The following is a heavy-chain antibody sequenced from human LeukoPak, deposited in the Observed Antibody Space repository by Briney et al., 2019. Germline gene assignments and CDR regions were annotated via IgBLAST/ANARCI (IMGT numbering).Heavy chain of an antibody. CDR1: GYILATYY. J-gene: IGHJ4*02. D-gene: IGHD6-6*01. V-gene: IGHV1-2*02. CDR3: ARGAVAARSVKDY. Sequence: ASVKVSCKTSGYILATYYIHWVRQAPGKGLEWMGWINPNSGGTNYAQKFQGRVTMTRDTSISTAYMELSRLRSDDTAVYYCARGAVAARSVKDYWGQGTLVTVSS. CDR2: INPNSGGT.